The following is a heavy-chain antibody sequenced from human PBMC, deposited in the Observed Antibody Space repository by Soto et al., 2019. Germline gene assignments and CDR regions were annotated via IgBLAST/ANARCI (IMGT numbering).Heavy chain of an antibody. D-gene: IGHD4-17*01. CDR3: ARDRNVPGYGDYSDSTDM. CDR1: GFNFSNYA. V-gene: IGHV3-30-3*01. CDR2: ISYSGFNK. J-gene: IGHJ3*02. Sequence: PWGSLRLFCAGSGFNFSNYAIHWVRQAPGKGLEWLAIISYSGFNKYYTDAVRGRFSISRDNTKNSVFLEMRSLETDDTAVYYCARDRNVPGYGDYSDSTDMWGDGRMVT.